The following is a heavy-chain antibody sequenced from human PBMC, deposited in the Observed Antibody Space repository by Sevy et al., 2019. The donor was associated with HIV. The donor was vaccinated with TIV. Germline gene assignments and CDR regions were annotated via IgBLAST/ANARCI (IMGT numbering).Heavy chain of an antibody. CDR1: GGSISSSSYY. CDR3: ARQYYYGSGSYPEYFQH. V-gene: IGHV4-39*01. Sequence: SETLSLTCTVSGGSISSSSYYWGWIRQPPGKGLEWIGSIYYSGSTYYNPSLKSRVTISVDTSKNQFSLKLSSVTAADTAVYYCARQYYYGSGSYPEYFQHWSQGTLVTVSS. D-gene: IGHD3-10*01. CDR2: IYYSGST. J-gene: IGHJ1*01.